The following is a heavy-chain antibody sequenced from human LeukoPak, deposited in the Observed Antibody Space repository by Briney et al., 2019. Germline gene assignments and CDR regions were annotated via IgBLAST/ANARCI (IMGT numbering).Heavy chain of an antibody. V-gene: IGHV3-7*03. CDR2: IKQDGSEK. CDR3: AKGSYDYVWGSPDY. Sequence: GGSLRLSCAASGFTFSSYWMSWVRQAPGKGLEWVANIKQDGSEKYYVDSVKGRFTISRDNAKNSLYLQMNSLRAEDTAVYYCAKGSYDYVWGSPDYWGQGTLVTVSS. J-gene: IGHJ4*02. D-gene: IGHD3-16*01. CDR1: GFTFSSYW.